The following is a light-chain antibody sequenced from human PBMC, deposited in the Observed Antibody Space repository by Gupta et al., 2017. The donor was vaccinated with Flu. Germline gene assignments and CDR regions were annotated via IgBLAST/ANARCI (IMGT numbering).Light chain of an antibody. CDR3: AASDLSRSVYV. CDR1: TSDIGSNT. Sequence: TVTISCSGTTSDIGSNTVICYHQLQATDPHLLIYSDYRRRSGVPARFSAATYATSAAFATSGLQSEDEADYYCAASDLSRSVYVFGTGTKVTVL. CDR2: SDY. J-gene: IGLJ1*01. V-gene: IGLV1-44*01.